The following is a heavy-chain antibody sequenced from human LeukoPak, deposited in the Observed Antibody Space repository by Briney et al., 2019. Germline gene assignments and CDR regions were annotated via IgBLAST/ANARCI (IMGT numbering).Heavy chain of an antibody. D-gene: IGHD4-17*01. CDR3: ASQTGDDAFDI. Sequence: PGGSLRLSCAASGFTFSDYYMSWVRQAPGKGLEWVANIKQDGSEKYYVDSVKGRFTISRDNAKNSLYLQMNSLRAEDTAVYYCASQTGDDAFDIWGQGTMVTVSS. V-gene: IGHV3-7*01. CDR1: GFTFSDYY. CDR2: IKQDGSEK. J-gene: IGHJ3*02.